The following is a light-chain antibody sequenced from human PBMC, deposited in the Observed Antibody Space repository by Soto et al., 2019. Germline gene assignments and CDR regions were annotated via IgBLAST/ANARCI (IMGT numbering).Light chain of an antibody. J-gene: IGLJ3*02. V-gene: IGLV6-57*01. CDR1: SGSIASNY. CDR2: EDN. Sequence: NSMLTQPHSVSESPGKTVIISCTRSSGSIASNYVQWYQQRPGSSPTTVIYEDNQRPSGVPDRFSGSIDSSSNSASLTISGLENEDEADYFCQSYDATNQVFGGGTKVTVL. CDR3: QSYDATNQV.